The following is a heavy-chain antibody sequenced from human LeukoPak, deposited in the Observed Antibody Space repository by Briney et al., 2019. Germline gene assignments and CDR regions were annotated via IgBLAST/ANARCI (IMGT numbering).Heavy chain of an antibody. J-gene: IGHJ4*02. CDR2: ISAYNGNT. D-gene: IGHD3-22*01. CDR3: ARDPADYYDRGPLDY. CDR1: GYTFTNYA. V-gene: IGHV1-18*01. Sequence: ASVKVSCKTSGYTFTNYAMKWVRQGPGQGLEWMGWISAYNGNTNYAQKLQGRVTMTPDTSTSTSYMELRSLRSDDTAVYYCARDPADYYDRGPLDYWGQGTLVTVSS.